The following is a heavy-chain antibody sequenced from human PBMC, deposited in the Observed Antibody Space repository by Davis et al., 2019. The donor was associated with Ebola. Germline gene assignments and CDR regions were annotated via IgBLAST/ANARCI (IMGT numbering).Heavy chain of an antibody. D-gene: IGHD3-3*01. CDR1: GESLSGYL. Sequence: SQTLSLTCAVYGESLSGYLWTWIRQPPGKGLEWIAQINHRGSTNYNPSLKSRVTISVDTSKNQFSLKLSSVTAADTAVYYCARVPIFGVVITDAFDIWGQGTMVTVSS. CDR3: ARVPIFGVVITDAFDI. J-gene: IGHJ3*02. CDR2: INHRGST. V-gene: IGHV4-34*01.